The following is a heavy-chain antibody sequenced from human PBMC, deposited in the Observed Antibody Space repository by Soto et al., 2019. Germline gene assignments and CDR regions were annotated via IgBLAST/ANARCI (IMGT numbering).Heavy chain of an antibody. CDR3: ARDRGPSSGYYPYWFDP. CDR1: GGTFSSYA. D-gene: IGHD3-22*01. CDR2: IIPISGTA. V-gene: IGHV1-69*12. J-gene: IGHJ5*02. Sequence: QVQLVQSGAEVKKPGSSVKVSCKASGGTFSSYAITWVRQAPGLGLEWMGGIIPISGTANYAQKFQGRVTITADESTSTAYMELSSLRSEDTAVYYCARDRGPSSGYYPYWFDPWGQGTLVTVSS.